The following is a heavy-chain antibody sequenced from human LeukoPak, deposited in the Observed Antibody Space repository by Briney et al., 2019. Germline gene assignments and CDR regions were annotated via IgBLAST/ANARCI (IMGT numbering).Heavy chain of an antibody. CDR3: AREGIVATMDY. J-gene: IGHJ4*02. CDR1: GFTFSSYA. D-gene: IGHD5-12*01. Sequence: PGRSLRLSCAASGFTFSSYAMHWVRQAPGKGLEWVAVISYDGSNKYYADSVKGRFTISRDNSKNTLYLQMNSLRAEDTAVYYCAREGIVATMDYWGQGTLVTVSS. CDR2: ISYDGSNK. V-gene: IGHV3-30-3*01.